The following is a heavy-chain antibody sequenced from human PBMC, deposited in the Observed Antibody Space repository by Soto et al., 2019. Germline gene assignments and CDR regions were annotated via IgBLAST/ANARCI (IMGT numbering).Heavy chain of an antibody. CDR1: GGTFSSYA. J-gene: IGHJ6*02. D-gene: IGHD3-10*01. Sequence: QVQLVQSGAEVKKPGSSVKVSCKASGGTFSSYAISWVRQAPGQGLEWMGGMIPIFGTANYAQKFQGRVTITADESTSTDYMELSSLRSEDTAVYYCARVPTGSGITVVRGVIPHYYYYGMDVWGQGTTVTVSS. CDR3: ARVPTGSGITVVRGVIPHYYYYGMDV. V-gene: IGHV1-69*01. CDR2: MIPIFGTA.